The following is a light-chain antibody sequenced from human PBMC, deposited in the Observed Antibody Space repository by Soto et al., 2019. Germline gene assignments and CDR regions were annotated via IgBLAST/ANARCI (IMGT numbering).Light chain of an antibody. Sequence: EIVMTQSPATLSVSPGERVTLSCRASQSVRNNLAWYQQKPGQAPRLLIYGASTRATGIPARLSGSGAGTAVTLTISRLQSEDFAVYYCQQYNNWPPWTFGQGTKVEIK. J-gene: IGKJ1*01. CDR2: GAS. V-gene: IGKV3-15*01. CDR3: QQYNNWPPWT. CDR1: QSVRNN.